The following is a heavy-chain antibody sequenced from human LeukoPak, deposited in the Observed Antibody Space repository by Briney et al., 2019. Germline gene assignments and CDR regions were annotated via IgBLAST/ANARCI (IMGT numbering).Heavy chain of an antibody. CDR2: IYYSGST. D-gene: IGHD3-22*01. CDR3: ARDKYYYDSSGSIRFDY. CDR1: GGSISSGGYS. J-gene: IGHJ4*02. Sequence: SETLSLTCAVSGGSISSGGYSWSWIRQPPGKGLEWIGYIYYSGSTYYNPSLKSRVTISVDTSKNQFSLKLSSVTAADTAVYYCARDKYYYDSSGSIRFDYWGQGTLVTVSS. V-gene: IGHV4-30-4*07.